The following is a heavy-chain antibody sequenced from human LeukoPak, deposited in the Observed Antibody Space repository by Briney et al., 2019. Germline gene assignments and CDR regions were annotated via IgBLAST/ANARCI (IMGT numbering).Heavy chain of an antibody. CDR2: IYYSGST. CDR1: GGSISSYY. CDR3: ARVVGTAIHL. D-gene: IGHD5-18*01. V-gene: IGHV4-59*08. J-gene: IGHJ2*01. Sequence: SETLSLTCTVSGGSISSYYWSWIRQPPGKGLEWIGYIYYSGSTNYNPSLKSRVTISVDTSKNQFSLKLSSVTAADTAMYYCARVVGTAIHLWGRGTLVTVSS.